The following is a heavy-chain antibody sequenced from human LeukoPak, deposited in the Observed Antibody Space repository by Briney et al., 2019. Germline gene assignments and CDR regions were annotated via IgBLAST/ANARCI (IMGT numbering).Heavy chain of an antibody. D-gene: IGHD6-13*01. Sequence: GRSLRLSCAASGFTFSSYGMHWVRQAPGKGLEWVAVISYDGSNKYYADSVKGRFTISRDNSKNTLYLQMNSLRAEDTAVYYCAKPTRVVAAAGTNNWFDPWGQGTLVTVSS. V-gene: IGHV3-30*18. CDR3: AKPTRVVAAAGTNNWFDP. CDR1: GFTFSSYG. J-gene: IGHJ5*02. CDR2: ISYDGSNK.